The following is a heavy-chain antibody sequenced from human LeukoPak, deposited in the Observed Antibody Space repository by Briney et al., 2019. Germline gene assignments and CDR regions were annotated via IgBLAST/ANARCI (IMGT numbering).Heavy chain of an antibody. D-gene: IGHD3-16*01. J-gene: IGHJ6*02. V-gene: IGHV3-48*03. CDR2: ISSSGSTI. CDR3: AREITYYGMDV. Sequence: GGSLRLSCAASGFTFNSYEMNWVRQAPGKGLEWVSYISSSGSTIYDADSVKGRFTISRDNAKNSLYLQMNSLRAEDTAVYYCAREITYYGMDVWGQGTTVTVSS. CDR1: GFTFNSYE.